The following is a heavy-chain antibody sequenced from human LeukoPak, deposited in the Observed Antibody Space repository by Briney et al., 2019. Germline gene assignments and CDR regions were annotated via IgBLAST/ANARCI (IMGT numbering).Heavy chain of an antibody. J-gene: IGHJ4*02. CDR3: ARGLRYCTNGVCDEGYYFDY. D-gene: IGHD2-8*01. V-gene: IGHV3-53*01. Sequence: PGGSLRLSCAASGFTFSSNYMSWVRQAPGKGLEWVSVIYSGGSTYYADSVKGRFTISRDNSKNTLYLQMNSLRAEDTAVYYCARGLRYCTNGVCDEGYYFDYWGQGTLVTVSS. CDR2: IYSGGST. CDR1: GFTFSSNY.